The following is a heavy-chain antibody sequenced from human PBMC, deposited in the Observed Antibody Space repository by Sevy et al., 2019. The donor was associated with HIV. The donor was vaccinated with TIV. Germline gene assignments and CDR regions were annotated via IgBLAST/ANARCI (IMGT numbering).Heavy chain of an antibody. D-gene: IGHD3-22*01. CDR3: ARQKVRSEYYYDTSGRQGKADFDS. J-gene: IGHJ4*02. Sequence: SETLSLTCTVSGGSIGSNSFYWGWIRQPPGKELEWIGTVSYGGSTYYNPSLRSRVTISVDASKKQFSRKLSYVTAADTAVYYCARQKVRSEYYYDTSGRQGKADFDSWGQGTLVTVSS. CDR2: VSYGGST. CDR1: GGSIGSNSFY. V-gene: IGHV4-39*01.